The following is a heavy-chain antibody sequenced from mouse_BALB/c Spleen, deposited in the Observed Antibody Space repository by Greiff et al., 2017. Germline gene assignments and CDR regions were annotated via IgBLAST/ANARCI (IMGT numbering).Heavy chain of an antibody. V-gene: IGHV5-9-4*01. Sequence: EVQVVESGGGLVKPGGSLKLSCAASGFTFSSYAMSWVRQSPEKRLEWVAEISSGGSYTYYPDTVTGRFTISRDNAKNTLYLEMSSLRSEDTAMYYCARDANWDDAMDYWGQGTSVTVSA. CDR1: GFTFSSYA. J-gene: IGHJ4*01. CDR3: ARDANWDDAMDY. D-gene: IGHD4-1*01. CDR2: ISSGGSYT.